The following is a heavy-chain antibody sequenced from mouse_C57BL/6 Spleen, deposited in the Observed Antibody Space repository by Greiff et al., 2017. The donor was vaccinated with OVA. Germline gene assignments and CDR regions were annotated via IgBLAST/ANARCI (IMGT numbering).Heavy chain of an antibody. D-gene: IGHD3-1*01. CDR3: ARGGLTPYYFDY. CDR1: GYTFTSYT. J-gene: IGHJ2*01. V-gene: IGHV1-4*01. Sequence: VQLQQSGAELARPGASVKMSCKASGYTFTSYTMHWVKQRPGQGLEWIGYINPSSGYTKYNQKFKDKATLTADKSSSTAYMQLSSLTSEDSAVYDCARGGLTPYYFDYWGQGTTLTVSS. CDR2: INPSSGYT.